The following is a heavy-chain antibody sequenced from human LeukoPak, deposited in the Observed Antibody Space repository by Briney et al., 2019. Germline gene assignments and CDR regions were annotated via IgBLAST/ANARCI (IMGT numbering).Heavy chain of an antibody. CDR1: GFTFTFSASG. Sequence: PGGSLRYSGVDPGFTFTFSASGMHWVRPAPGKGLEWVAVISSDGDNTDYRVSVKGRFTISRDNSKNTLFLQMNSLRPEDTAVYYCARPRPPYSTVTPFEYWGQGTLVTVSS. CDR2: ISSDGDNT. CDR3: ARPRPPYSTVTPFEY. J-gene: IGHJ4*02. V-gene: IGHV3-30*03. D-gene: IGHD4-17*01.